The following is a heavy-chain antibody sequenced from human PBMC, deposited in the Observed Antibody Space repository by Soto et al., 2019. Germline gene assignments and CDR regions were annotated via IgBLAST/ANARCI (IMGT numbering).Heavy chain of an antibody. CDR2: ISYDGNKK. J-gene: IGHJ6*02. CDR1: GFTFSSYA. D-gene: IGHD5-12*01. Sequence: QVQLVESGGGVVQPGRSLRLSCAASGFTFSSYAMHWVRQAPGKGLEWVAVISYDGNKKYYADSVKGRFTITRDNSKNPLFLQMNSLRAEDTAVYYCARDQSDGYDYPHYYSSGIDVWGQGTKVTVSS. V-gene: IGHV3-30-3*01. CDR3: ARDQSDGYDYPHYYSSGIDV.